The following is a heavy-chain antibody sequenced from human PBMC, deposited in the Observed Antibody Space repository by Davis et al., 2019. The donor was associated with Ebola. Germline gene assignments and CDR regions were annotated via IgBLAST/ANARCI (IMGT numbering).Heavy chain of an antibody. J-gene: IGHJ6*04. CDR2: INTNTGNP. CDR3: AREDYFDSNHFSHYYYYGLDV. D-gene: IGHD3-22*01. V-gene: IGHV7-4-1*02. CDR1: GYSFTTYA. Sequence: ASVKVSCKASGYSFTTYAMHWVRQAPGQGLEWMGWINTNTGNPTNAQGFTGRFVFSLDTSVNTAYLQISSLKAEDTAEYYCAREDYFDSNHFSHYYYYGLDVWGKGTTVTVSS.